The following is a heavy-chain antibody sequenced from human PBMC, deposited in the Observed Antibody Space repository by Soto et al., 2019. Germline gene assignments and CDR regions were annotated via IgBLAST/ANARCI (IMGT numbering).Heavy chain of an antibody. V-gene: IGHV3-30*03. Sequence: QVQLVESGGGVVQPGRSLRLSCAASGFTFSSYGMYWVRQAPGKGLEWVAVISSDGSNKYYADSVKGRFTISRDNSKNTLYLQMNSLRPEDTAVYYCVGGYYFGDYWGQGTLVTVSS. J-gene: IGHJ4*02. CDR3: VGGYYFGDY. CDR2: ISSDGSNK. D-gene: IGHD3-22*01. CDR1: GFTFSSYG.